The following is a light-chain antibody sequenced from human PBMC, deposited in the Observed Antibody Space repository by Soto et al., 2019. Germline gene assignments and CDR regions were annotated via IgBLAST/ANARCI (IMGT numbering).Light chain of an antibody. J-gene: IGKJ1*01. V-gene: IGKV3-15*01. Sequence: EILMTQSPATLSVSPGETGTISCLASQSVSTRLAWYQQKPGQAPRLLINGASTRATGVPARFSGWGSGTEFTLTISSLQSEDFAVYYCQQYGSSPPTWTFGQGTKVDIK. CDR2: GAS. CDR1: QSVSTR. CDR3: QQYGSSPPTWT.